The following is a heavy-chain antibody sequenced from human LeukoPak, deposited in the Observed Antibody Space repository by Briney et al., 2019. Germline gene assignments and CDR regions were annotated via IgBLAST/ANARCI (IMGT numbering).Heavy chain of an antibody. J-gene: IGHJ4*02. D-gene: IGHD1-26*01. CDR1: GFTFSSYS. Sequence: GGSLRLSCAASGFTFSSYSMNWVRQAPGKGLEWVSSISKRSGYIYYANSVKGRFTVSRDNAKNSLYLQMNGLRAEDTAVYYCARDLEGGGSYVDWGQGTLVTVSS. V-gene: IGHV3-21*01. CDR3: ARDLEGGGSYVD. CDR2: ISKRSGYI.